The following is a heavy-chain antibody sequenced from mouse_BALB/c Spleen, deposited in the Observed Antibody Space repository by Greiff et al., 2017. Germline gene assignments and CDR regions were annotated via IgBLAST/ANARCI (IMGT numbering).Heavy chain of an antibody. CDR2: INPYNGDT. D-gene: IGHD2-2*01. Sequence: VQLKESGPELVKPGASVKISCKASGYSFTGYFMNWVMQSHGKSLEWIGRINPYNGDTFYNQKFKGKATLTVDKSSSTAHMELRSLASEDSAVYDCASFVGYQYYFDTGAKAPLSQSPQ. CDR1: GYSFTGYF. J-gene: IGHJ2*01. V-gene: IGHV1-20*02. CDR3: ASFVGYQYYFDT.